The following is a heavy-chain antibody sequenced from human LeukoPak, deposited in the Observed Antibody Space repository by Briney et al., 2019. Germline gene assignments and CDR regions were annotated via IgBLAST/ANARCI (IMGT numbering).Heavy chain of an antibody. Sequence: SETLSLTCTVSGVSISSGDYYWSWIRQPPGKGLEWIVYIYSSGSTYYNPSLKSRATVSLDTSKNQLSLRLSSVTAADTAVYYCARPYYYDSRIDPWGQGTLVTVSS. CDR1: GVSISSGDYY. CDR3: ARPYYYDSRIDP. D-gene: IGHD3-22*01. CDR2: IYSSGST. V-gene: IGHV4-30-4*01. J-gene: IGHJ5*02.